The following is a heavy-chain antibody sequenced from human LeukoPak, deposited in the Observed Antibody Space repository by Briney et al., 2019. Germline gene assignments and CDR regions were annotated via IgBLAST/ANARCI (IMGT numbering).Heavy chain of an antibody. Sequence: SETLSLTCTVSGGSISSSSYYWGWIRQPPGKGLEWIGSIYYSGSTYYNPSLKSRVTISVDTSKNQFSLKLSSVTAADTAVYYCARDRIAVAGFDYWGQGTLVTVSS. CDR3: ARDRIAVAGFDY. D-gene: IGHD6-19*01. CDR1: GGSISSSSYY. CDR2: IYYSGST. J-gene: IGHJ4*02. V-gene: IGHV4-39*07.